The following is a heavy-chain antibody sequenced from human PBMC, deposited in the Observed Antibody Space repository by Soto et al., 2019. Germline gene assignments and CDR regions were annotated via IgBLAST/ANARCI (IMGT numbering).Heavy chain of an antibody. J-gene: IGHJ5*02. CDR3: AKDLDDYSNYGFDP. D-gene: IGHD4-4*01. CDR1: GFTFDDYA. Sequence: GGSLRLSCAASGFTFDDYAMHWVRQAPGKGLEWVSGISWNSGSIGYADSVKGRFTISRDNAKNSLYLQMNSLRAEDTALYYCAKDLDDYSNYGFDPWGQGTLVTVSS. V-gene: IGHV3-9*01. CDR2: ISWNSGSI.